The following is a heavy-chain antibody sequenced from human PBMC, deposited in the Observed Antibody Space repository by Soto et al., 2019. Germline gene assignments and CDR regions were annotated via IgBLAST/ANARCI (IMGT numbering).Heavy chain of an antibody. V-gene: IGHV4-39*01. D-gene: IGHD1-20*01. Sequence: SETLSLTCAVSGGSISGSDYYWGWLRQSPGRGPEWSGSVFYTGFTSYNPSLESRVSVSVDTSKNQFSLKVSAVTAADTAVYYCASSQKGYNWNYFDHWGQGALVTVSS. CDR2: VFYTGFT. J-gene: IGHJ4*02. CDR3: ASSQKGYNWNYFDH. CDR1: GGSISGSDYY.